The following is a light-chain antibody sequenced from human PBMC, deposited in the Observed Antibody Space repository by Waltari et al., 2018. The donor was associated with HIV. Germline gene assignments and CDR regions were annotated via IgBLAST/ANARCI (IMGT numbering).Light chain of an antibody. CDR3: QAWDSSTVWV. CDR2: QDS. Sequence: SYELTQPPSVSVSPGQTASITCSGDKLGDKYACWYQQKPGQSPVLVIYQDSKRPSGIPERFSSYNYGNTATLTISGTQAMDEADYYCQAWDSSTVWVFGGGTQLTVL. V-gene: IGLV3-1*01. CDR1: KLGDKY. J-gene: IGLJ3*02.